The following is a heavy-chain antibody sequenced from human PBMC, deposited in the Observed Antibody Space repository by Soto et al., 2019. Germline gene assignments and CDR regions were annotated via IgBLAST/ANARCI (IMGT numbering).Heavy chain of an antibody. CDR2: IYPGDSDT. D-gene: IGHD3-22*01. Sequence: PGESLKISCKGSGYSFTSYWIGWVRHMPGKGLEWMGIIYPGDSDTRYSPSFQGQVTISADKSISTAYLQWSSLKASDTAMYYCARHPTLSTYYYDSSGSLDAFDIWGQGTMVTVSS. J-gene: IGHJ3*02. CDR3: ARHPTLSTYYYDSSGSLDAFDI. CDR1: GYSFTSYW. V-gene: IGHV5-51*01.